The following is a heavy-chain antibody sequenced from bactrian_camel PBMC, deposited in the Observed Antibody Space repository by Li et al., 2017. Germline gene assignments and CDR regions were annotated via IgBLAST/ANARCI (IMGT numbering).Heavy chain of an antibody. Sequence: HVQLVESGGGSVQAGGSLTLSCAASGLVYPFWSMAWFRQAPGKEREGVARIDSRGTTEYVDSVKGRFTVFKGNAGKTLYLQMNSLKPEDTAKYYCAARFRPYDCYSGGHQPGFWGQGTQVTVS. CDR3: AARFRPYDCYSGGHQPGF. J-gene: IGHJ4*01. CDR2: IDSRGTT. V-gene: IGHV3S61*01. D-gene: IGHD3*01. CDR1: GLVYPFWS.